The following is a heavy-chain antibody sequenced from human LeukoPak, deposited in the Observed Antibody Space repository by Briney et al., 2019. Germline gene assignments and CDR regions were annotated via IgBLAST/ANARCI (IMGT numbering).Heavy chain of an antibody. D-gene: IGHD6-19*01. CDR2: IIPIFGTA. CDR3: ARGHRGDSSAWTYYYYYMDV. CDR1: GGTFSSYA. J-gene: IGHJ6*03. V-gene: IGHV1-69*13. Sequence: SVKVSCKASGGTFSSYAISWVRQAPGQGLEWMGGIIPIFGTANYAQKFQGRVTITADESTSTAYMELSSLRSEDTAVYYCARGHRGDSSAWTYYYYYMDVWGKGTTVTVSS.